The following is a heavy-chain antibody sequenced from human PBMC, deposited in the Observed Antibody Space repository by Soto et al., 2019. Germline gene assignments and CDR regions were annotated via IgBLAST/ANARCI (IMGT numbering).Heavy chain of an antibody. V-gene: IGHV1-18*01. CDR2: ISAYNGNT. CDR3: ARDMAATMIRAGDWYFDL. D-gene: IGHD5-12*01. CDR1: GCTFINYG. J-gene: IGHJ2*01. Sequence: AAVKVSCKASGCTFINYGISWVRQAPGKGLEWMGWISAYNGNTNYAQKLQGRVTMTTDTSTSTAYMELRSLRSDDTAVYYCARDMAATMIRAGDWYFDLWGRGTLVTVSS.